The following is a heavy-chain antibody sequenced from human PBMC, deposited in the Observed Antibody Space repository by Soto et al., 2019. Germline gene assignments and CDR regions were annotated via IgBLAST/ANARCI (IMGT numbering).Heavy chain of an antibody. CDR2: ISGSGGST. CDR1: GFTFNNYA. CDR3: AKSGDIVVVVAATPTYFDY. D-gene: IGHD2-15*01. Sequence: GGSLRLSCAASGFTFNNYAMSWVRQAPGKGLEWVSAISGSGGSTYYADSVKGRFTISRDNSKNTLYLQMNSLRAEDTAVYYCAKSGDIVVVVAATPTYFDYWGQGTLVTVSS. V-gene: IGHV3-23*01. J-gene: IGHJ4*02.